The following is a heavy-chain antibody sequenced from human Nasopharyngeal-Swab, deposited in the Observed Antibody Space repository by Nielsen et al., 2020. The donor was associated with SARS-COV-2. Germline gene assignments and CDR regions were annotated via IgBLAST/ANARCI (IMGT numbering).Heavy chain of an antibody. V-gene: IGHV3-7*03. CDR1: GFTFSSYW. D-gene: IGHD3-10*01. J-gene: IGHJ6*02. CDR3: ARDQIGTTMIREVLKRYYYGMDV. CDR2: IKHDGSQK. Sequence: GGSLSLSCAASGFTFSSYWMTWVRLAPGKGLEWVANIKHDGSQKYYVYSVKGRFSISRDNGKNSLDLQMNSLGVDDTAVYYCARDQIGTTMIREVLKRYYYGMDVWGQGTTVTVSS.